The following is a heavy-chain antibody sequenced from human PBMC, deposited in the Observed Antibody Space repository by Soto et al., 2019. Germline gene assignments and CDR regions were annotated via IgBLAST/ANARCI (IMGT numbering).Heavy chain of an antibody. Sequence: SETLSLTCTVSGGSISSSSYYWGWIRQPPGKGLEWIGSIYYSGNTYYNPYLKSRFTISVDTSKNQFSLKLSSVTAADTAVYYCARPRGDSSSHDAFDIWGQGTMVTVSS. D-gene: IGHD6-6*01. CDR1: GGSISSSSYY. V-gene: IGHV4-39*01. J-gene: IGHJ3*02. CDR3: ARPRGDSSSHDAFDI. CDR2: IYYSGNT.